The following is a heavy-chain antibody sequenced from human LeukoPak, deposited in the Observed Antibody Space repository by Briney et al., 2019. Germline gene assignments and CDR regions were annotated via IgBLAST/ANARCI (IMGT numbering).Heavy chain of an antibody. J-gene: IGHJ4*02. CDR2: INHSGST. CDR3: ARGYYDFWSGYYDY. CDR1: GGSFSGYY. V-gene: IGHV4-34*01. Sequence: SETLSLTCAVYGGSFSGYYWSWIRQPPGKGLEWIGEINHSGSTNYNPSLKSRVTISVDTSKNQFSLKLSSVTAADTAVYYCARGYYDFWSGYYDYWGQGTLVTVSS. D-gene: IGHD3-3*01.